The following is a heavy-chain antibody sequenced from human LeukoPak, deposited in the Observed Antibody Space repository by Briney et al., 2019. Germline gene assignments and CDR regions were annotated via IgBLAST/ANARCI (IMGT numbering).Heavy chain of an antibody. CDR1: PYSISTGHY. Sequence: SSETLSLTCSVSPYSISTGHYWGWIRQPPGKGLEWIGSIYYSGSTYYNPSLKSRVTISVDTSKNQFSLKLSSVTAADTAVYYCARRGGSWGFDPWGQGTLVTVSS. CDR2: IYYSGST. V-gene: IGHV4-38-2*01. J-gene: IGHJ5*02. D-gene: IGHD1-26*01. CDR3: ARRGGSWGFDP.